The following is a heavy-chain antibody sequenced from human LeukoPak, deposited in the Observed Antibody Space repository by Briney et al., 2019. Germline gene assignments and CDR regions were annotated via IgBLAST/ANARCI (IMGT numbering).Heavy chain of an antibody. CDR3: ARGNSGYRY. CDR1: GFTFSNYV. CDR2: ISSSSSYI. V-gene: IGHV3-21*01. J-gene: IGHJ4*02. Sequence: GGSLRLSCIASGFTFSNYVMNWVRQAPGKGLEWVSSISSSSSYIYYADSVKGRFTISRDNAKNSLYLQMNSLRAEDTAVYYCARGNSGYRYWGQGTLVTVSS. D-gene: IGHD5-12*01.